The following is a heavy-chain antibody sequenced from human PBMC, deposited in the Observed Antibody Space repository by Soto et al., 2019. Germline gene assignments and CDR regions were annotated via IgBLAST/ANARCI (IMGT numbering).Heavy chain of an antibody. CDR1: GFTFSDFH. Sequence: EVQLVESGGGLVQPGRSLRLSCAASGFTFSDFHMNWVRQAPGKGLEWVGRSRAKSNGYTTEYAASVKGRFTVSRDDSKNTLFLQMNSLNIGDAAVYYCVGESFYRLDYWGQGSLVTVSS. J-gene: IGHJ4*02. CDR2: SRAKSNGYTT. V-gene: IGHV3-72*01. D-gene: IGHD3-16*01. CDR3: VGESFYRLDY.